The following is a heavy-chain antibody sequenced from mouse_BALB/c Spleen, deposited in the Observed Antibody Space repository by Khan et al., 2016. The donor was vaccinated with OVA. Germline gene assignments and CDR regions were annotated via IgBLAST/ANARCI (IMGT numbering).Heavy chain of an antibody. CDR1: GYSFITYY. D-gene: IGHD2-2*01. J-gene: IGHJ3*01. Sequence: EVQLVESGPELMKPGTSVKISCKASGYSFITYYIHWVIQTHGKSLEWIGYIDPFSGGTTYNQKFKGKATLTVDKSSSTAYIHLSNLTSEDSAVYYCTRHGYVAWFTYWGQGTLVTVSA. CDR2: IDPFSGGT. V-gene: IGHV1S135*01. CDR3: TRHGYVAWFTY.